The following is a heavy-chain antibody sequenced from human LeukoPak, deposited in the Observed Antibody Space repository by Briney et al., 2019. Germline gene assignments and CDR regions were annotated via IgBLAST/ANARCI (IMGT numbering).Heavy chain of an antibody. CDR3: ARAEMTTITYPDY. Sequence: GRSLRLSCAASGFTFSSYAMNWVRQAPGKGLEWVSSITSSSSHVYYADSVKGRFTISRDNAKNSLYLQMNSLRAEDTAVYYCARAEMTTITYPDYWGQGTPVTVSS. CDR1: GFTFSSYA. J-gene: IGHJ4*02. V-gene: IGHV3-21*01. CDR2: ITSSSSHV. D-gene: IGHD5-24*01.